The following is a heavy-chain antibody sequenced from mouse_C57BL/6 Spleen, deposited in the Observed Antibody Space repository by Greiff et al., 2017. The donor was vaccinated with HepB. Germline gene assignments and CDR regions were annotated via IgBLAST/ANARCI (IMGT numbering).Heavy chain of an antibody. D-gene: IGHD1-2*01. CDR3: ARVTTANGYFDV. CDR2: IYPGSGNT. Sequence: VKLVESGAELVRPGASVKLSCKASGYTFTDYYINWVKQRPGQGLEWIARIYPGSGNTYYNEKFKGKATLTAEKSSSTAYMQLSSLTSEDSAVYFCARVTTANGYFDVWGTGTTVTVSS. J-gene: IGHJ1*03. V-gene: IGHV1-76*01. CDR1: GYTFTDYY.